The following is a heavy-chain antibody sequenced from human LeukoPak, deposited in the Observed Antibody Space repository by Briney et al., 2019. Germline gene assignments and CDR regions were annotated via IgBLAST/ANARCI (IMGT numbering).Heavy chain of an antibody. CDR1: GGSVSSSNW. V-gene: IGHV4-4*02. CDR3: TRAEWLDAFDI. CDR2: IYYRGRT. Sequence: SGTLSLTCVVSGGSVSSSNWWTWVRQSPGKGLEWIGEIYYRGRTNYNPSLKSRVTISVDKSKNQFSLTLNSVTAADTAVYYCTRAEWLDAFDIWGQGTLVTVSS. J-gene: IGHJ3*02. D-gene: IGHD3-3*01.